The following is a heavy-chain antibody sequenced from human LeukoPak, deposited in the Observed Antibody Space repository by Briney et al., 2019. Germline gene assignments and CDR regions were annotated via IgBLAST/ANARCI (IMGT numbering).Heavy chain of an antibody. CDR1: GGSITNYY. CDR2: IYNTGRT. D-gene: IGHD6-13*01. V-gene: IGHV4-59*08. Sequence: SETLSLTCSVSGGSITNYYWSWIRQSPGRGLEWIGFIYNTGRTNYNPSLQSRVTMSIDTSKNQFSLKLSSVTAADTAVYYCARHGGSWTFDSWGQGTLVTVSS. J-gene: IGHJ4*02. CDR3: ARHGGSWTFDS.